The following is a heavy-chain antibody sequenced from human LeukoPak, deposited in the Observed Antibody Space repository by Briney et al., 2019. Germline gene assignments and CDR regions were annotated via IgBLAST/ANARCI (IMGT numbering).Heavy chain of an antibody. CDR1: AFTFSDYY. V-gene: IGHV3-11*04. Sequence: KSGGSLRLSCAASAFTFSDYYMRWLRQAPGKGLEGGSYINSSGSTIYYTDSVKVRFTTSRDNDNNSMYLHMNSLRAEDKAVYYCAREPSAGDGAYYYYYMDVWGKGTTVTVSS. D-gene: IGHD6-19*01. CDR3: AREPSAGDGAYYYYYMDV. J-gene: IGHJ6*03. CDR2: INSSGSTI.